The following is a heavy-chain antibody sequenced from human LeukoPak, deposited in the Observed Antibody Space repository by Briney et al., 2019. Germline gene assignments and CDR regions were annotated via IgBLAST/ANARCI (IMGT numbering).Heavy chain of an antibody. D-gene: IGHD3-22*01. J-gene: IGHJ3*02. CDR2: INHSGST. Sequence: SETLSLTCAVCGGSFSGYYWSWIRQPPGKGLEGIGEINHSGSTNYNPSLKSRVTISVDTSKNQFSLKLSSVTAADTAVCYCARPIVVAVDAFDIWGQGTMVTVSS. V-gene: IGHV4-34*01. CDR1: GGSFSGYY. CDR3: ARPIVVAVDAFDI.